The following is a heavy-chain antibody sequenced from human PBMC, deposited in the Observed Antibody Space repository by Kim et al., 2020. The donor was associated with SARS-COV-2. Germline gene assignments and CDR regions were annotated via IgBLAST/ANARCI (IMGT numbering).Heavy chain of an antibody. CDR3: ARDAYCGGDCYSHGYYFDY. J-gene: IGHJ4*02. CDR1: GYTFTSYG. Sequence: ASVKVSCKASGYTFTSYGISWVRQAPGQGLEWMGWISAYNGNTNYAQKLQGRVTMTTDTSTSTAYMELRSLRSDDTAVYYCARDAYCGGDCYSHGYYFDYWGQGTLVTVSS. V-gene: IGHV1-18*01. CDR2: ISAYNGNT. D-gene: IGHD2-21*02.